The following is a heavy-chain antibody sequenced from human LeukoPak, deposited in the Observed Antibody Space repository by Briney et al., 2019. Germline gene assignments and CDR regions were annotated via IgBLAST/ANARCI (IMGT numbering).Heavy chain of an antibody. CDR2: ISYDGSNK. D-gene: IGHD2-15*01. Sequence: GRSLRLSCAASGFTFSSYGMHWVRQAPGKGLEWVAVISYDGSNKYYADSVKGRFTISRDNSKNTLYLQMNSLRAEDTAVYYCAKERRLYCSGGSCYFLDYWGQGTLVTVSS. CDR3: AKERRLYCSGGSCYFLDY. V-gene: IGHV3-30*18. J-gene: IGHJ4*02. CDR1: GFTFSSYG.